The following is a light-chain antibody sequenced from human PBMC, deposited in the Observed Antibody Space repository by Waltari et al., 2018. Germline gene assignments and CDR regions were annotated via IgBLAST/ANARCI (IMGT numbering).Light chain of an antibody. CDR2: KAS. Sequence: DIQMTQSPSTLSASVGDRVTITCRASQSIPRWLAWYQQKPGKAPKLLIYKASILESGVSSRVSGVGSGTEFTLTISSLQPDDFATYYCQHYDSYSATFGGGTKVEIK. J-gene: IGKJ4*02. V-gene: IGKV1-5*03. CDR3: QHYDSYSAT. CDR1: QSIPRW.